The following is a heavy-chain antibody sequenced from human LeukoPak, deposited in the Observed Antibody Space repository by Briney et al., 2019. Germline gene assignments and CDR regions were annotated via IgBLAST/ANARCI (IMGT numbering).Heavy chain of an antibody. Sequence: ASVKVSCKTSGYTFTKYLIHWVRQAPGQGLEWMGTINPQGVITNYAQRFQGRITLTEDTSTSTVYMELSSLTSEDTAVYYCARPSYCVADNCGYWLDPWGPGTLVTVSS. V-gene: IGHV1-46*01. D-gene: IGHD2-21*01. CDR3: ARPSYCVADNCGYWLDP. J-gene: IGHJ5*02. CDR1: GYTFTKYL. CDR2: INPQGVIT.